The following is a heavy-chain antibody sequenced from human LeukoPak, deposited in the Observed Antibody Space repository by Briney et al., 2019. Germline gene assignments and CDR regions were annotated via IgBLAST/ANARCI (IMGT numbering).Heavy chain of an antibody. J-gene: IGHJ6*03. CDR2: IYYSVSS. CDR3: ARVPRSYYYYYYMDV. CDR1: GGSVSGYH. V-gene: IGHV4-59*02. Sequence: SETLSLTCNVSGGSVSGYHWSWIRQPPGKGLEWLGYIYYSVSSNYHPSLKSRVTISADTSKKQFSLKLSSVTAADTAVYYCARVPRSYYYYYYMDVWGKGTTVTVSS.